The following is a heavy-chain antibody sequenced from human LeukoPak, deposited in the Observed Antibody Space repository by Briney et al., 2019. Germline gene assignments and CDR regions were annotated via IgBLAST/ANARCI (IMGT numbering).Heavy chain of an antibody. V-gene: IGHV4-59*08. CDR2: IYYSGST. Sequence: SETLSLTCTVSGGSISSYYWSWIRQPPGKGLEWIGYIYYSGSTYYNPSLKSRVTISVDTSKNQFSLKLSSETAADTAVYYCARHSYSSGWDGPYYFDYWGQGTLVTVSS. J-gene: IGHJ4*02. D-gene: IGHD6-19*01. CDR1: GGSISSYY. CDR3: ARHSYSSGWDGPYYFDY.